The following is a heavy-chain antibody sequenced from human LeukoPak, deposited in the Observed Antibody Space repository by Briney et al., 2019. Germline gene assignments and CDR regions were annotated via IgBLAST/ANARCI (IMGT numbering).Heavy chain of an antibody. Sequence: GESLKISCKGSGYSFTSYWIGWVRQMPGKGLEWMGIIYPGDSDTRYSPSFQGQVTISADESISTAYLQWNSLKASDTAMYYCARLGAQGEPLWSGYFNSGGYWGQGTLVTVSS. V-gene: IGHV5-51*01. D-gene: IGHD3-3*01. J-gene: IGHJ4*02. CDR1: GYSFTSYW. CDR3: ARLGAQGEPLWSGYFNSGGY. CDR2: IYPGDSDT.